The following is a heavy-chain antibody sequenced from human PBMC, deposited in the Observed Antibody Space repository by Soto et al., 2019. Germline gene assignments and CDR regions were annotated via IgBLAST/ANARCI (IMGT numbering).Heavy chain of an antibody. CDR2: INHSGST. CDR3: ARAPRLVTMVRGVIQPGYGMDV. D-gene: IGHD3-10*01. CDR1: GGSFSGYY. Sequence: SETLSLTCAVYGGSFSGYYWSWIRQPPGKGLEWIGEINHSGSTNYNPSLKSRVTISVDTSKNQFSLKLSSVTAADTAVYYCARAPRLVTMVRGVIQPGYGMDVWGQGTTVTVSS. J-gene: IGHJ6*02. V-gene: IGHV4-34*01.